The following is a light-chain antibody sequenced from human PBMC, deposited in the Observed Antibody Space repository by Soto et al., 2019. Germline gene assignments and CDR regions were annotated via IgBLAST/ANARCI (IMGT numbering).Light chain of an antibody. J-gene: IGLJ1*01. V-gene: IGLV2-14*03. CDR2: DVS. CDR1: SSDVGGYNY. CDR3: CSYTSTSTPWV. Sequence: QSVLTQPASVSGSPGQSITISCTGTSSDVGGYNYVSWYQQHPGKAPKLMIYDVSDRPSGVSNRFSASKSGNTASLTISGLQAEDEADYYCCSYTSTSTPWVFGTGT.